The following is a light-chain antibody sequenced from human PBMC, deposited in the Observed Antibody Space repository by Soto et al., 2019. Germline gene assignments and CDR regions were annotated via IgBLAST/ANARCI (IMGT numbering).Light chain of an antibody. CDR1: ESVSDSY. CDR3: QHYGTSAL. V-gene: IGKV3-20*01. Sequence: EIVLTQSPGTLSLSPGERATLSCRASESVSDSYLAWDQQKPGQAPRLLIYASSRATGIPDRFSGSGSGTDFTLTISRLEPEDSAVYYCQHYGTSALFGPGTKVDIK. CDR2: AS. J-gene: IGKJ3*01.